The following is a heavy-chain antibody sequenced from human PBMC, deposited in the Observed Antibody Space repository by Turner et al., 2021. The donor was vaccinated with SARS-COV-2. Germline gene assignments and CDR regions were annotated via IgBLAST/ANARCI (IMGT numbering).Heavy chain of an antibody. CDR3: VTSVRRSGYFQR. V-gene: IGHV4-59*04. CDR2: TYYPGGS. J-gene: IGHJ1*01. CDR1: GITVSSNY. Sequence: VQLVESGGGLVQPGGSLRLSCAASGITVSSNYMSWVRQAPGKGLEWIGITYYPGGSYYNPSLRGRVTISVDPSQNQFSLILRSVTAADTAVYYCVTSVRRSGYFQRWGQGSLVSVSS.